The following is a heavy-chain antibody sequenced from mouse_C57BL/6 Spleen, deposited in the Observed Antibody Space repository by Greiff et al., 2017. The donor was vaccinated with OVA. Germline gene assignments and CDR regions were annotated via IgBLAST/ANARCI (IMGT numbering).Heavy chain of an antibody. CDR2: INPNNGGT. J-gene: IGHJ2*01. V-gene: IGHV1-26*01. Sequence: VQLQQSGPELVKPGASVKISCKASGYTFTDYYMNWVKQSHGKSLEWIGDINPNNGGTSYNQKFKGKATLTVDKSSSTAYMELRSLTSEDSAVYYCARAWYFGYWGQGTTLPVSS. CDR3: ARAWYFGY. CDR1: GYTFTDYY.